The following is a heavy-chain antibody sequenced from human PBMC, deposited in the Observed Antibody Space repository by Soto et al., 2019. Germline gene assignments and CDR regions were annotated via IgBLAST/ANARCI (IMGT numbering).Heavy chain of an antibody. CDR1: GYTFTSYD. J-gene: IGHJ5*02. CDR3: ARERIAAAVFNP. D-gene: IGHD6-13*01. V-gene: IGHV1-3*01. Sequence: ASVKVSCKASGYTFTSYDINWVRQAPGQRLEWMGWINAGNGNTKYSQKFQGRVTITRDTSASTAYMELSSLRSEDTAVYYCARERIAAAVFNPWGQGTLVTVSS. CDR2: INAGNGNT.